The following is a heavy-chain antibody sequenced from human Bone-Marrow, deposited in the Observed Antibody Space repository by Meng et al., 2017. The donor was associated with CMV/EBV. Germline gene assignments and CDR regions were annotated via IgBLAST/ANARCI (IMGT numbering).Heavy chain of an antibody. J-gene: IGHJ6*02. CDR1: GGTFSSYA. D-gene: IGHD2-15*01. Sequence: SVKVSCKASGGTFSSYAISWVRQAPGQGLEWMGGIIPIFGTANYAQKFQGRVTITTDESTSTAYMELSSLRSEDTAVYYCARSLDYGYCSGGSCYYYGMDVWGQGTTATVSS. CDR3: ARSLDYGYCSGGSCYYYGMDV. CDR2: IIPIFGTA. V-gene: IGHV1-69*05.